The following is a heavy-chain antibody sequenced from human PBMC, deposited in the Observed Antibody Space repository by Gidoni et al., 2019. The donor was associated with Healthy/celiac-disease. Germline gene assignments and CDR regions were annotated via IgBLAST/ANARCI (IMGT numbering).Heavy chain of an antibody. CDR2: ISWNSCSI. CDR3: GVSGLLHDYGGNGFDY. D-gene: IGHD4-17*01. J-gene: IGHJ4*02. V-gene: IGHV3-9*01. CDR1: GVTFCDDA. Sequence: EVQLVASGGGLVHPGRTLRIDCAGSGVTFCDDARNRVRQAPGKGLGWVSGISWNSCSIGYADSVKGRFTISRDNSKNSLYLQMNSLRAEDTALYYCGVSGLLHDYGGNGFDYWGQGTLVTVSS.